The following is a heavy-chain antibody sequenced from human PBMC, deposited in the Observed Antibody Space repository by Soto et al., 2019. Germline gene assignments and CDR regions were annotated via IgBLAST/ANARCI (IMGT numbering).Heavy chain of an antibody. V-gene: IGHV3-74*01. J-gene: IGHJ4*02. CDR1: GFTFSNYW. D-gene: IGHD3-10*01. Sequence: EEQLVESGGGLVQPGGSLRLSCAASGFTFSNYWMHWVRQAPGKGLVWVSRIKSDGSSISYADSVKGRFTISRDNARNTLYLQMNSLRAEDTAVYYCARGGFSGSGSYIQGDYWGQGTLVTVSS. CDR2: IKSDGSSI. CDR3: ARGGFSGSGSYIQGDY.